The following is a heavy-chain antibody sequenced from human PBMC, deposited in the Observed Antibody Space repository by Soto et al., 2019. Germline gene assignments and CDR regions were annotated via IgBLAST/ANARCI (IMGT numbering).Heavy chain of an antibody. V-gene: IGHV4-30-4*01. D-gene: IGHD3-10*01. Sequence: PSETLSLTCTVSGGSISSGDYYWSWIRQPPGKGLEWIGYIYYSGSTYYNPSLKSRVTISVDTSKNQFSLKLSSVTAADTAVYYCARDRITMVRGVRWFDSWGQGILVTVSS. J-gene: IGHJ5*01. CDR3: ARDRITMVRGVRWFDS. CDR1: GGSISSGDYY. CDR2: IYYSGST.